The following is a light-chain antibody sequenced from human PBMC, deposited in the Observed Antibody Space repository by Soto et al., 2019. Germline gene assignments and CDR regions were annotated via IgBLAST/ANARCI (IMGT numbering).Light chain of an antibody. J-gene: IGKJ5*01. CDR1: QSVDSY. Sequence: DIVMTQSPASLSLSPGERSTLSCRASQSVDSYLVWYQQKPGQAPRLLIFGASSRATGIPARFSGSGSGTDFTLTINSLEPEDFAVYYCQQRSSWPITFGQGTRLEIK. CDR3: QQRSSWPIT. V-gene: IGKV3-11*01. CDR2: GAS.